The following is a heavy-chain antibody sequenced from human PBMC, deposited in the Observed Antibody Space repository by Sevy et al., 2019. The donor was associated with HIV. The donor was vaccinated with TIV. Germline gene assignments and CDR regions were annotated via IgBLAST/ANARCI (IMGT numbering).Heavy chain of an antibody. Sequence: ASVKVSCKASGYTFTSYDSNWVRQATGQGLEWMGWMNPNSGNTGYAQKFQGRVTMTRNTSISTAYMELSSLRSEDTAVYYCARGRWIFGVVVMPAQFDYWGQGTLVTVSS. CDR3: ARGRWIFGVVVMPAQFDY. CDR2: MNPNSGNT. J-gene: IGHJ4*02. V-gene: IGHV1-8*01. D-gene: IGHD3-3*01. CDR1: GYTFTSYD.